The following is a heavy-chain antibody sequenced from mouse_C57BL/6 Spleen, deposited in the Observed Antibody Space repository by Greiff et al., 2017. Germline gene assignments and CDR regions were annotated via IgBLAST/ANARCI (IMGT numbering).Heavy chain of an antibody. D-gene: IGHD2-12*01. V-gene: IGHV14-3*01. CDR3: AKTTYYCYDEAWFAY. CDR2: IDPANGNT. CDR1: GFNIQNTY. Sequence: EVQLQQSVAELVRPGASVKLSCTASGFNIQNTYMHWVKQRPEQGLEWIGRIDPANGNTKYAPKFQGKATITADPSSNTAYLQLSSLTSEDTAIYYCAKTTYYCYDEAWFAYWGQGTLVTVSA. J-gene: IGHJ3*01.